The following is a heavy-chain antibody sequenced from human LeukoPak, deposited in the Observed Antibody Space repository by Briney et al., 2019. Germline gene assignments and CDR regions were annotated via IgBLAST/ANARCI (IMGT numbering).Heavy chain of an antibody. CDR1: GGSFSGYY. CDR3: ARQKLSRFTMVRGVTSRGDAFDI. J-gene: IGHJ3*02. Sequence: SETLSLTYAVYGGSFSGYYWSWIRQPPGKGLEWIGEINHSGSTNYNPSLKSRVTISVDTSKNEFSLKLSSVTAVDTAVYYCARQKLSRFTMVRGVTSRGDAFDIWGQGTMVTVSS. V-gene: IGHV4-34*01. D-gene: IGHD3-10*01. CDR2: INHSGST.